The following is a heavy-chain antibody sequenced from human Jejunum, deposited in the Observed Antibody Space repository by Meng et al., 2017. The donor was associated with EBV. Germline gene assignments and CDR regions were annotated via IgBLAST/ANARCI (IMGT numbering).Heavy chain of an antibody. Sequence: EVQLLELGGALVQPGGSLGLSCAASGFTFSTYWMHWVRQAPGKGMVWISRINENGRTTTYADSVKGRFTISRDNTKNTLYLQMNNLRAEDTAVYFCSRDLAGPYDDWGQGTLVTVSS. CDR1: GFTFSTYW. CDR2: INENGRTT. J-gene: IGHJ4*02. V-gene: IGHV3-74*01. CDR3: SRDLAGPYDD.